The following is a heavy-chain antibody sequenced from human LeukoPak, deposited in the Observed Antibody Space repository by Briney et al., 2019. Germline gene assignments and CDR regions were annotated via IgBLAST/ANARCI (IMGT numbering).Heavy chain of an antibody. D-gene: IGHD6-6*01. CDR1: GGSISSSSYY. CDR2: IYYSGST. CDR3: ASLGYDPSSSSPYAFDY. V-gene: IGHV4-39*01. Sequence: PSETLSLTCTVSGGSISSSSYYWGWIRQPPWKGLEWIGSIYYSGSTYYNPSLKSRVTISVDTSKNQFSLKLSSVTAADTAVYYCASLGYDPSSSSPYAFDYWGQGTLVTVSS. J-gene: IGHJ4*02.